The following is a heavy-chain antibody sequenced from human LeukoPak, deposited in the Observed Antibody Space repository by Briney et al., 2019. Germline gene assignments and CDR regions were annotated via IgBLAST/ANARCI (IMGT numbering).Heavy chain of an antibody. D-gene: IGHD4-17*01. V-gene: IGHV1-24*01. Sequence: ASVKVSCKVSGYTLTELSMHWVRQAPGKGLEWMGGFDPEDGETIYAQKFQGRVTMTEDTSTDTAYMELSSLRSEDTAVYYCARVSLGDYDPNYFDYWGQGTLVTVSS. CDR2: FDPEDGET. CDR1: GYTLTELS. J-gene: IGHJ4*02. CDR3: ARVSLGDYDPNYFDY.